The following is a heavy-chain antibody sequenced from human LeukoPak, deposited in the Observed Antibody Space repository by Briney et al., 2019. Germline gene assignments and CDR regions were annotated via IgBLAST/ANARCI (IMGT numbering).Heavy chain of an antibody. CDR2: INPSGGST. J-gene: IGHJ6*02. D-gene: IGHD5-12*01. V-gene: IGHV1-46*01. CDR3: AREPASGYDSPVYYYYGMDV. Sequence: ASVKVSCKASGYTFTSYYMNWVRQAPGQGLEWMGIINPSGGSTSYAQKFQGRVTMTRDTSTSTVYMELSSLRSEDTAVYYCAREPASGYDSPVYYYYGMDVWGQGTTVTVPS. CDR1: GYTFTSYY.